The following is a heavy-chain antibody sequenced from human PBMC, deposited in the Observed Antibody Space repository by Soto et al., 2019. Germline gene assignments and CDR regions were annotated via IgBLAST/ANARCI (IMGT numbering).Heavy chain of an antibody. J-gene: IGHJ6*02. Sequence: QVQLVQSGAEVKKPGSSVKVSCKASGGTFSSYAISWVRQAPGQGLEWMGGIIPIFGTANYAQKFQGRVTITAYESTSTAYMELSSLRSEDTAVYYCATEKYCSGGSCYSYYGMDVWGQGTTVTVSS. D-gene: IGHD2-15*01. CDR1: GGTFSSYA. CDR3: ATEKYCSGGSCYSYYGMDV. V-gene: IGHV1-69*01. CDR2: IIPIFGTA.